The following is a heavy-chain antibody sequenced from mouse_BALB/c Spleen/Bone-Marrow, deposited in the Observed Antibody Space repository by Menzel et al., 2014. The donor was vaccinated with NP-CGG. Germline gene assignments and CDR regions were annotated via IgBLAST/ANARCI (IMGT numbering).Heavy chain of an antibody. Sequence: EVQLQQSGAELVKPGASVKLSCTVSGFNIKDTYMHWVKQRPEQGPEWIGRIDPANGNINNDPKSQDKVTITAGTSSNTAYLQLSSLTSEDTAVYYCARYYYGYYFDYWSQGTTLTVSS. D-gene: IGHD1-2*01. CDR1: GFNIKDTY. J-gene: IGHJ2*01. V-gene: IGHV14-3*02. CDR3: ARYYYGYYFDY. CDR2: IDPANGNI.